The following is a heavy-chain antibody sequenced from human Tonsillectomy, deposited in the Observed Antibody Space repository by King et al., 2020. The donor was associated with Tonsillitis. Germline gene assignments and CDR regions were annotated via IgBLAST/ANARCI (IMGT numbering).Heavy chain of an antibody. CDR3: ASQLNMDTAIDY. CDR1: GFTFSSYG. CDR2: IGYDGSNK. V-gene: IGHV3-33*01. Sequence: VQLVESGGGVVQPGRSLRLSCAASGFTFSSYGMHWVRQAPGKGLEWVAVIGYDGSNKYYVDSVKGRFTISRDNSKNTLNLQMNSLRAEDTAVYYCASQLNMDTAIDYWGQGTLVTVSS. D-gene: IGHD5-18*01. J-gene: IGHJ4*02.